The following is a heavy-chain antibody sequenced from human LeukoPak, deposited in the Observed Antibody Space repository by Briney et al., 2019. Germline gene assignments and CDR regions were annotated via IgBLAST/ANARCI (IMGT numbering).Heavy chain of an antibody. J-gene: IGHJ3*01. D-gene: IGHD1-14*01. Sequence: SETLSLTCAVHGGSFSGYYWSWIRQPPGKGLEWIGEINHSGSTNYNPSLKSRVTISVDTSKNQFSLKLSSVTAADTAVYYCARGYRSRFRPPHCWGQGTMVTVSS. CDR2: INHSGST. V-gene: IGHV4-34*01. CDR1: GGSFSGYY. CDR3: ARGYRSRFRPPHC.